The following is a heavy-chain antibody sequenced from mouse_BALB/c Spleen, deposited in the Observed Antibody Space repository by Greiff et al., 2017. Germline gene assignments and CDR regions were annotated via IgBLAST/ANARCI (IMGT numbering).Heavy chain of an antibody. V-gene: IGHV5-17*02. CDR3: ARGDYDFAY. D-gene: IGHD2-4*01. CDR2: ISSGSSTI. CDR1: GFTFSSFG. J-gene: IGHJ3*01. Sequence: EVLGVESGGGLVQPGGSRKLSCAASGFTFSSFGMHWVRQAPEKGLEWVAYISSGSSTIYYADTVKGRFTISRDNPKNTLFLQMTSLRSEDTAMYYCARGDYDFAYWGQGTLVTVSA.